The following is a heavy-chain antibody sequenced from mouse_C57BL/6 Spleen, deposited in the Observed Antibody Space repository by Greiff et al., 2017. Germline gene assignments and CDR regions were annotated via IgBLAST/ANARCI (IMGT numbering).Heavy chain of an antibody. J-gene: IGHJ2*01. D-gene: IGHD1-1*01. V-gene: IGHV5-4*03. CDR2: ISDGGSYT. Sequence: EVKLVESGGGLVKPGGSLKLSCAASGFTFSSYAMSWVRQTPEKRLEWVATISDGGSYTYYPDNVKGRFTISRDNAKNNLYLQMSHLKSEDTAMYYCARAPYYYGFDDWGQGTTLTVSS. CDR1: GFTFSSYA. CDR3: ARAPYYYGFDD.